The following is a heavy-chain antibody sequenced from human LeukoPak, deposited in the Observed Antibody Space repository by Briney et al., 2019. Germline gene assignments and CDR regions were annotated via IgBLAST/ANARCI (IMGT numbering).Heavy chain of an antibody. CDR2: IQSKTDDATT. CDR3: ARDLGSGSYGY. D-gene: IGHD1-26*01. J-gene: IGHJ4*02. V-gene: IGHV3-15*01. CDR1: GFTFSNAW. Sequence: PGGSLRLSCAASGFTFSNAWMTWVRQAPGKGLEWVGRIQSKTDDATTDYAAPVKGRFTISRDDSKNSLYLQMNSLKTEDTAVYYCARDLGSGSYGYWGQGTLVTVSS.